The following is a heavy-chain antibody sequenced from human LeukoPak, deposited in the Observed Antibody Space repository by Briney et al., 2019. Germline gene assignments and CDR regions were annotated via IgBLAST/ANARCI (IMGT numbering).Heavy chain of an antibody. D-gene: IGHD6-13*01. CDR3: ARVCRIAAAGTGVRWFDP. Sequence: GASVKVSCTASGYTFTIYGISWVRQAPGQGLEWMGWISAYNGNTNYAQKLQGRVTMTTDTSTSTAYMELRSLRSDDTAVYYCARVCRIAAAGTGVRWFDPWGQGTLVTVSS. V-gene: IGHV1-18*01. CDR2: ISAYNGNT. J-gene: IGHJ5*02. CDR1: GYTFTIYG.